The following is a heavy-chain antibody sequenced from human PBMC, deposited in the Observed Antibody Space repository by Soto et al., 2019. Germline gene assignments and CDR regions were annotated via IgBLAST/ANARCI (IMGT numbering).Heavy chain of an antibody. D-gene: IGHD6-6*01. CDR1: GFSLSTSGVG. Sequence: QITLKESGPTLVKPTQTLTLTCTFSGFSLSTSGVGVGWIRQPPGKALEWLALIYWDDDKRYSPSLKSRLTITKDTAKNQVVLTMINMDPVDTATYYCAHRRRGSSSFSFDYWGQGTLVTVSS. J-gene: IGHJ4*02. CDR2: IYWDDDK. CDR3: AHRRRGSSSFSFDY. V-gene: IGHV2-5*02.